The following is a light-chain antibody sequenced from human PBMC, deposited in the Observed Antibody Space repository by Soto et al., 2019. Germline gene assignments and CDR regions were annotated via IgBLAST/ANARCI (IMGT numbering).Light chain of an antibody. Sequence: EIVLTQSPATLSLSPGERATLSCRASETIRGLLAWYQQKPGQAPRLLIYDAFSRAPGIPARFSGGGSGTDFTLTISSLEPEDFGVYYCQQRHNWPITFGQGTRLEIK. J-gene: IGKJ5*01. CDR2: DAF. CDR1: ETIRGL. CDR3: QQRHNWPIT. V-gene: IGKV3-11*01.